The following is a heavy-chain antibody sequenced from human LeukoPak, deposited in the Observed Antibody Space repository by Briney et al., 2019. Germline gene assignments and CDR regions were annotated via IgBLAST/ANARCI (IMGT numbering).Heavy chain of an antibody. V-gene: IGHV3-33*01. CDR1: GFTFSSYG. D-gene: IGHD5-12*01. Sequence: PGGSLRLSCAASGFTFSSYGMHWVRQAPGKGLECVAVIWYDGSNKYYADSVKGRFTISRDNSKNTLYLQMNSLRAEDTAVYYCARDKGRGYDFYFDYWGQGTLVTVSS. J-gene: IGHJ4*02. CDR3: ARDKGRGYDFYFDY. CDR2: IWYDGSNK.